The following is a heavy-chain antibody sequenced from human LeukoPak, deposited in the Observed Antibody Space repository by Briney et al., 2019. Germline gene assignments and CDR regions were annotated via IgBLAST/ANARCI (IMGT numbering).Heavy chain of an antibody. D-gene: IGHD1-1*01. CDR2: ITGSGDST. CDR3: AKDQSGTTP. V-gene: IGHV3-23*01. CDR1: GFTFSSIS. J-gene: IGHJ5*02. Sequence: GGSLRLSCEASGFTFSSISMNWVRQAPGKGLEWVSHITGSGDSTYYVDSVKGRFTISRDNSKNTLYLQMNSLRAEDTAVYYCAKDQSGTTPWGQGTLVTVSS.